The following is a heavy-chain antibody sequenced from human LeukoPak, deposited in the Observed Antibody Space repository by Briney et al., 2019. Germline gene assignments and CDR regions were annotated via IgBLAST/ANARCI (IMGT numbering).Heavy chain of an antibody. D-gene: IGHD2-2*01. CDR2: IYTSGST. V-gene: IGHV4-61*02. CDR3: ARDLSCGSTSCQYRINWYFDL. J-gene: IGHJ2*01. Sequence: PSETLSLTCTVSGGSISSGSYYWSWIRQPAGKGLEWIGRIYTSGSTNYNPSLKSRVTISVDTSKNQFSLKLSSVTAADTAVYYCARDLSCGSTSCQYRINWYFDLWGRGTLVTVSS. CDR1: GGSISSGSYY.